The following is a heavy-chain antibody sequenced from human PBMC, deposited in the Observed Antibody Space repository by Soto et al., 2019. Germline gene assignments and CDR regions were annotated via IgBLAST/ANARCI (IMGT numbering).Heavy chain of an antibody. Sequence: GGSLRLSCAASGFTFSSYAMSWVRQAPGKGLEWVTGISGSGVSTYYADSVRGRLTISRDNSKNTLYLQMNSLRAEDTGVNYCAKPRTFAGGKYFDCWGQGTLVTVSS. CDR3: AKPRTFAGGKYFDC. CDR1: GFTFSSYA. J-gene: IGHJ4*02. V-gene: IGHV3-23*01. D-gene: IGHD3-16*01. CDR2: ISGSGVST.